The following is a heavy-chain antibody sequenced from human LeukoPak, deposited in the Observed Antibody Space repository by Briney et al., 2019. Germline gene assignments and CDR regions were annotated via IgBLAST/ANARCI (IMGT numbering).Heavy chain of an antibody. J-gene: IGHJ4*02. CDR2: ISSSSSYI. CDR3: ATIGDRRSGELYRIDY. Sequence: GGPLRLSCAASGFTFSSYSMNWVRQAPGKGLEWVSSISSSSSYIYYADSVKGRFTISRDNSKNTLYLQMNSLRAEDAAVYYCATIGDRRSGELYRIDYWGQGTLVTVSS. CDR1: GFTFSSYS. V-gene: IGHV3-21*01. D-gene: IGHD1-26*01.